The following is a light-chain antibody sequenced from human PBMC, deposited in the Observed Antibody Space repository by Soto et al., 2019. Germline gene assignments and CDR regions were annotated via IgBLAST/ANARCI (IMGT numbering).Light chain of an antibody. CDR1: SSDIGAYNY. CDR2: DVN. J-gene: IGLJ2*01. V-gene: IGLV2-14*01. CDR3: RSQRTTSLLV. Sequence: QSVLTQPASVSGSPGQSITISCTGTSSDIGAYNYVSWYQQHPGKAPKLIIYDVNNRPSGVSNRFSGSKSGSTASLTISGLQPEDEADYYCRSQRTTSLLVFGGGTKLTVL.